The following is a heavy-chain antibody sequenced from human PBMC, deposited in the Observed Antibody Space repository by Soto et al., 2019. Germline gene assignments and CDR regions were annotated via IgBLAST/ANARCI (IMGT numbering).Heavy chain of an antibody. V-gene: IGHV3-33*01. Sequence: QVQLVESGGGVVQPGRSLRLSCEASGFTFNTYGMHWVRQAPGKGLEWVAIIWSDGNNKYYKDSVKGRFTISRDNSKNTMYLQMDSLRVEDTALYYCARDVNSGWAHYYNYGMDVWGQGTTVTVSS. CDR3: ARDVNSGWAHYYNYGMDV. D-gene: IGHD5-12*01. CDR1: GFTFNTYG. J-gene: IGHJ6*02. CDR2: IWSDGNNK.